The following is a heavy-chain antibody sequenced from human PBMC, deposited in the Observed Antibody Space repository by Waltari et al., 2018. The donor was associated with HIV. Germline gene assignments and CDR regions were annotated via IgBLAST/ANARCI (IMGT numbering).Heavy chain of an antibody. CDR2: IRRATNEK. J-gene: IGHJ5*02. CDR1: GFAFRHYS. D-gene: IGHD5-18*01. V-gene: IGHV3-21*04. Sequence: LVESGGGVVKTGESPRLTCEASGFAFRHYSFNGVRHSPLRGLEWVASIRRATNEKFYLDSVRGRFVISRDDSESSVYLQMDSVKNEDTGKYFCVRDDPGYGPIDHWGRGTLVTV. CDR3: VRDDPGYGPIDH.